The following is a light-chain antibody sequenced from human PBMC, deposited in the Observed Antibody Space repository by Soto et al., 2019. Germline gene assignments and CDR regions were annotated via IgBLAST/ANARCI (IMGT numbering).Light chain of an antibody. J-gene: IGLJ1*01. CDR3: SSYTTSSTYV. V-gene: IGLV2-14*03. CDR1: SSDVGGYNY. CDR2: DVS. Sequence: FVLTQPSPLSGSPGQASTLSFPWNSSDVGGYNYVSWYQQHPGKAPKLMIYDVSNRPSGVSNRFSGFKSGNTASLTISGLHAEDEADYYCSSYTTSSTYVFGTGTKVTVL.